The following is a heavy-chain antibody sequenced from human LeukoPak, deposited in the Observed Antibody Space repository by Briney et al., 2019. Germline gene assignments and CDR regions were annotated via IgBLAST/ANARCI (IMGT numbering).Heavy chain of an antibody. CDR1: GYTFTSYY. D-gene: IGHD6-13*01. V-gene: IGHV1-46*01. Sequence: ASVKVSCKAPGYTFTSYYMHWVRQAPGQGLEWMGIINPSGGSTSYAQKFQGRVTMTRDMSTSTVYMELSSLRSEDTAVYYCARAAAGTEILYNWFDPWGQGTLVTVSS. CDR3: ARAAAGTEILYNWFDP. J-gene: IGHJ5*02. CDR2: INPSGGST.